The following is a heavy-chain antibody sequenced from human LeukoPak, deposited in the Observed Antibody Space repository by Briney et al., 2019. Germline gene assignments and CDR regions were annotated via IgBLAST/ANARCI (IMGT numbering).Heavy chain of an antibody. D-gene: IGHD1-26*01. V-gene: IGHV3-23*01. Sequence: GGSLRLSCAASGFTFSNHAMAWVRQTPGKGLEWVSAIRNSGGDTYYADSVKGRFTISRDNSKNTLSLQMNSLRPEDTALYYCPRNLNSGNFYYFDYWGQGTLVTLSS. CDR2: IRNSGGDT. CDR1: GFTFSNHA. CDR3: PRNLNSGNFYYFDY. J-gene: IGHJ4*02.